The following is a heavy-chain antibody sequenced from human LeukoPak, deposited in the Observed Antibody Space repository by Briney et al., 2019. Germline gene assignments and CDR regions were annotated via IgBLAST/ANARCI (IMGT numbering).Heavy chain of an antibody. D-gene: IGHD3-10*02. CDR1: GFPFSSYE. CDR2: ISSSGSTI. J-gene: IGHJ6*04. Sequence: GGSLRFSFAASGFPFSSYEMNWVRQAPGKGLEWVSYISSSGSTIYYADSVKGRFTISRDNAKNSLYLQMNSLRAEDTAVYYCAELGITMIGGVWGKGTTVTISS. CDR3: AELGITMIGGV. V-gene: IGHV3-48*03.